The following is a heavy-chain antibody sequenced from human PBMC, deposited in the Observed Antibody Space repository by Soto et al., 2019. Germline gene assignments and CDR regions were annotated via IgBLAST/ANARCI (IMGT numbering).Heavy chain of an antibody. CDR3: ARGLNVYYSDY. CDR2: INASNGNT. J-gene: IGHJ4*02. D-gene: IGHD3-16*01. V-gene: IGHV1-3*01. CDR1: GYTFTSYA. Sequence: QVQLVQSGAEVKKPGASVKVSCKASGYTFTSYAMHWVRQAPGQRLEWMGWINASNGNTKYSQKFQGRVTITRDTSASTAYMELSSLRSEDTAVYYCARGLNVYYSDYWGQGTLVTVSS.